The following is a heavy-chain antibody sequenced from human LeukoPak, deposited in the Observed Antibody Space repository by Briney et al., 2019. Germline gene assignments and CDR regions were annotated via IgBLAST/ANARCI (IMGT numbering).Heavy chain of an antibody. D-gene: IGHD5-18*01. Sequence: PGGSLRLSCAASGFTFSSYEMNWVRQAPGKGLEWVSYISSSGSTIYYADSVKGRFTISRDNAKNSLYLKMNSLRAEDTAVYYCAREQRGGDTAMYYGMDVWGQGTTVTVSS. J-gene: IGHJ6*02. V-gene: IGHV3-48*03. CDR1: GFTFSSYE. CDR3: AREQRGGDTAMYYGMDV. CDR2: ISSSGSTI.